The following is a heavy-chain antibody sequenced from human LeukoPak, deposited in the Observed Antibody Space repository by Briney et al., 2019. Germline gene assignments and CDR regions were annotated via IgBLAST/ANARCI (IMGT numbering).Heavy chain of an antibody. J-gene: IGHJ4*02. V-gene: IGHV3-30*02. CDR1: GFTFSTHG. CDR3: ANQVYSSSWSAFY. Sequence: GGSLRLSCAASGFTFSTHGMHWVRQAPGKGLEWLAFIQFDGSNKYFLESVKGRFTISRDNSMTTVYLQMNSLRAEDTAVYYCANQVYSSSWSAFYWGQGTLVTVSS. CDR2: IQFDGSNK. D-gene: IGHD6-13*01.